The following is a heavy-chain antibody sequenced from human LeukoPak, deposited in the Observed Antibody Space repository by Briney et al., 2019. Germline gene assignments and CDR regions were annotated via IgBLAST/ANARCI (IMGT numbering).Heavy chain of an antibody. Sequence: GGSLRLACAVSGFTFSDHYIAWVRQAPGKGLEWVGRIKAKADGGTTDYAAPVKGRFTISRDDSKDTVYLEMKNLKSEDTAVYFCTTDLGTGWYFFAFHIWGQGTMVTVSS. CDR3: TTDLGTGWYFFAFHI. V-gene: IGHV3-15*01. D-gene: IGHD6-19*01. J-gene: IGHJ3*02. CDR1: GFTFSDHY. CDR2: IKAKADGGTT.